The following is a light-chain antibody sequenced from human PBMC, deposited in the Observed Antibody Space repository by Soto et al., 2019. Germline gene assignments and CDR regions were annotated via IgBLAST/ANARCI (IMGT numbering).Light chain of an antibody. CDR3: QQSYSTPIT. J-gene: IGKJ5*01. Sequence: DIQMTQSPSSLSASVGDRVTITCRASQSISSYLNWYQQKPGKAPKLLIYAASSLQSGVPSRFSVSGSAADFTLTISSLQPEDFATYDCQQSYSTPITFGQGTRLEIK. V-gene: IGKV1-39*01. CDR2: AAS. CDR1: QSISSY.